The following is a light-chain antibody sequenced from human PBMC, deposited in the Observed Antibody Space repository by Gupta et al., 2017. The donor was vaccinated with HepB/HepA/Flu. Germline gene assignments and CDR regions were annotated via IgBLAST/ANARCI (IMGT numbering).Light chain of an antibody. CDR1: QSVLYSSNNKNY. V-gene: IGKV4-1*01. CDR3: QKYYSTPIT. Sequence: DIVMTQSPDSLAVSLGERATINCKSSQSVLYSSNNKNYLAWYQQKPGQPPKLLIYWAYTRESGVPDRFSGSGSGKDFTLTISSLQAEDVAVYYCQKYYSTPITFGQGTRLEIK. CDR2: WAY. J-gene: IGKJ5*01.